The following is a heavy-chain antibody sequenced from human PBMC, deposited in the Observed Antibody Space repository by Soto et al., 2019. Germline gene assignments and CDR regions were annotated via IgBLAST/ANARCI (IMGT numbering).Heavy chain of an antibody. CDR2: IFPSDSDT. Sequence: ESLKISCKGSGYSFTSYWIAWVRQMPGKGLEWMGIIFPSDSDTRYSPSFQGQVTISADRSTSTVFLQWASLKASDTAVYFCARKDKSGYFNWFDPWGQGTLVTVSS. V-gene: IGHV5-51*01. J-gene: IGHJ5*02. CDR1: GYSFTSYW. D-gene: IGHD3-22*01. CDR3: ARKDKSGYFNWFDP.